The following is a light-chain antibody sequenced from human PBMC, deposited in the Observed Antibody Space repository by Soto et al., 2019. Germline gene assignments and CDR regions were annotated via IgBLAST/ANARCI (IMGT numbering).Light chain of an antibody. CDR1: SSDVGIYNY. J-gene: IGLJ1*01. CDR2: QVT. CDR3: SSYTGSTNYV. V-gene: IGLV2-14*01. Sequence: QSGLTQPASVSGSPGQSITISCTGTSSDVGIYNYVSRYQQHPGKAPKLMIYQVTNRPSGVSNRFSGSKSGNTASLTISGLQAEDEADYYCSSYTGSTNYVFGTGTKVTVL.